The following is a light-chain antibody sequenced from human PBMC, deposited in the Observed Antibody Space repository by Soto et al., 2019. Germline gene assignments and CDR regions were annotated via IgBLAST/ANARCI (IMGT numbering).Light chain of an antibody. CDR2: GAS. V-gene: IGKV3-20*01. J-gene: IGKJ1*01. CDR1: QTIRSNY. CDR3: QQYAGSPQT. Sequence: ETVLTQSPGTLSLSPGERATLSCRASQTIRSNYLAWYRQTPGQAPRLLIYGASNRDTGIAYRFSGSGSGTDFALIDSRLEPEDFALYYCQQYAGSPQTFGQGAKVEIK.